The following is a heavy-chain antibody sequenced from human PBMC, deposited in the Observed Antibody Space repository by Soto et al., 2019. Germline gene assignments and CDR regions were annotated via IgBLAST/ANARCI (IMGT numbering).Heavy chain of an antibody. D-gene: IGHD2-15*01. CDR3: ARHTPAISISDH. Sequence: SETLSLTCTVSGGSISSSSYYWGRIRQPPGKGLEWIGSIYYSGSTYYNPSLKSRVTKSVNTSKNKFSLKLSSVTAADTAVYYCARHTPAISISDHWGQGTLVTVSS. V-gene: IGHV4-39*01. CDR1: GGSISSSSYY. CDR2: IYYSGST. J-gene: IGHJ4*02.